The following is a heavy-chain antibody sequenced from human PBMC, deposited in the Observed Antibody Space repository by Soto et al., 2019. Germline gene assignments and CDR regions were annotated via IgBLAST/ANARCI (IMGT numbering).Heavy chain of an antibody. CDR2: ISYDGSNK. D-gene: IGHD5-18*01. CDR3: ARDTAMILGYYYGMDV. J-gene: IGHJ6*02. CDR1: GFTFSSYA. Sequence: QVQLVESGGGVVQPGRSLRLSCAASGFTFSSYAMHWVRQAPGKGLEWVAVISYDGSNKYYADSVKGRFTISRDNSKNMLYLQMNSLRAEDTAVYYCARDTAMILGYYYGMDVWGQGTTVTVSS. V-gene: IGHV3-30-3*01.